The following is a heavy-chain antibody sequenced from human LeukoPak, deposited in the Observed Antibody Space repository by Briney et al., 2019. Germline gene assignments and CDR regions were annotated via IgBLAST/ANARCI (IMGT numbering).Heavy chain of an antibody. J-gene: IGHJ4*02. CDR1: VGTFSSYA. CDR3: ARRLEGGYRVYYFDY. V-gene: IGHV1-18*01. D-gene: IGHD5-12*01. Sequence: ASVKVSCKASVGTFSSYAIRGVRQAPGKGREGVGWISAYNGNTNYAQKLQGRVTMTTDTSTSTAYMELSSLRSDDTAVYYCARRLEGGYRVYYFDYWGQGTLVTVSS. CDR2: ISAYNGNT.